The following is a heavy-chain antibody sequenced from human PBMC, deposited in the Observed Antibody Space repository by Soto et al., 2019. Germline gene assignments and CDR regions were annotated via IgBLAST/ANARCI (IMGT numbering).Heavy chain of an antibody. CDR3: VRDYDYDTSRNDAFDI. V-gene: IGHV4-31*03. D-gene: IGHD3-22*01. J-gene: IGHJ3*02. CDR1: GGSISSGDYY. CDR2: IYSSGST. Sequence: QVQLQESGPGLVKPSQTLSLTCTVSGGSISSGDYYWSWIRHHPGKGLEWIGYIYSSGSTYYNPSLRSRVTISADTSKNQFSLRLSSVTAAETAVYYCVRDYDYDTSRNDAFDIWGQGTMVTVSS.